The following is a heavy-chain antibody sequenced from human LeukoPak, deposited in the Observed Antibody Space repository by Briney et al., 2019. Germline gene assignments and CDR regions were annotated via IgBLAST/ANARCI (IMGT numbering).Heavy chain of an antibody. V-gene: IGHV1-46*01. J-gene: IGHJ4*02. CDR2: IDPSGGGT. D-gene: IGHD4-17*01. Sequence: ASVKVSCKASRYTFTSYYMHWVRQAPGQGLEWMGIIDPSGGGTSYAQKFQGRVTMTRDTSTSTAYMELSSLRSEDTAVYYCARVGTDYGDYNDYWGQGTLVTVSS. CDR3: ARVGTDYGDYNDY. CDR1: RYTFTSYY.